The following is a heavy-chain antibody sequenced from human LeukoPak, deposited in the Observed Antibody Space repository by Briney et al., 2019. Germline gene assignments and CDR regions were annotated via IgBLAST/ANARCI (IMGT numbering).Heavy chain of an antibody. D-gene: IGHD1-26*01. CDR3: AREPHSGSYLNYYMDV. CDR2: INPNSGGT. V-gene: IGHV1-2*02. Sequence: GASVKVSCKAPGYTFTGYYMHWVRQAPGQGLEWMGWINPNSGGTNYAQKFQGRVTMTRDTSISTAYMELSRLRSDDTAVYYCAREPHSGSYLNYYMDVWGKGTTVTVSS. CDR1: GYTFTGYY. J-gene: IGHJ6*03.